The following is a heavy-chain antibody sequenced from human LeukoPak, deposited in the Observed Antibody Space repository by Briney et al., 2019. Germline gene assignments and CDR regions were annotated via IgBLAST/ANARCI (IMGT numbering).Heavy chain of an antibody. V-gene: IGHV4-59*08. CDR2: IYYSGST. CDR1: GGSISSYY. J-gene: IGHJ3*02. D-gene: IGHD3-16*01. Sequence: SETLSLTCTVSGGSISSYYWSWIRQPPGKGLEWIGYIYYSGSTNYNPSLKSRVTISVDTSKNQFSLKLSSVTAADTAGYDCARHGAVHDAFDIWGQGTMVTVSS. CDR3: ARHGAVHDAFDI.